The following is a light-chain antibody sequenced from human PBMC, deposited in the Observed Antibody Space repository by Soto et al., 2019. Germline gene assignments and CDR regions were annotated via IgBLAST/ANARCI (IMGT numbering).Light chain of an antibody. J-gene: IGKJ4*01. CDR2: KAS. CDR3: QQYKRYSLT. CDR1: QTISSW. V-gene: IGKV1-5*03. Sequence: DIQMTQSPSTLSGSVGDRVTITCRASQTISSWLAWYQQKPGKAPKLLIYKASTLKSGVPSRFSGSGSGTEFTLTISSLQPDDFATYYCQQYKRYSLTFGGGTKVEIK.